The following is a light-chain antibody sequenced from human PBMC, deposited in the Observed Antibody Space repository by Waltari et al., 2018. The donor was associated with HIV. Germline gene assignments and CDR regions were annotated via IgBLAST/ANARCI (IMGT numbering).Light chain of an antibody. Sequence: QSALTQPRSVSESPGQSVTISCTGTSSDVGAYNYVSWYQQHPGRAPKFIIYNVSERPSGVPDRFSASKSGNTASLTISGLQAEDEADYYCSSYAGTSNFVLFGGGTKLTVL. CDR3: SSYAGTSNFVL. J-gene: IGLJ2*01. V-gene: IGLV2-11*01. CDR1: SSDVGAYNY. CDR2: NVS.